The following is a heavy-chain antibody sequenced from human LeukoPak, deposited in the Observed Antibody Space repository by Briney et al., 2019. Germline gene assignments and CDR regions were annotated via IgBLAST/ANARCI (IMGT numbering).Heavy chain of an antibody. CDR1: GGTFSSYA. D-gene: IGHD5-24*01. Sequence: SVNVSCKASGGTFSSYAISWVRQAPGQGLEWMGRIIPILGIANYAQKFQGRVTITADKSTSTAYMELSSLRSEDTAVYYCARGGGYNYYHFDYWGQGTLVTVSS. CDR2: IIPILGIA. V-gene: IGHV1-69*04. CDR3: ARGGGYNYYHFDY. J-gene: IGHJ4*02.